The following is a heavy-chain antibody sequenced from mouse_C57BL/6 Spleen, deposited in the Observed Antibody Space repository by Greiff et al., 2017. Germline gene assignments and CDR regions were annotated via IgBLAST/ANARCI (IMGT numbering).Heavy chain of an antibody. CDR2: IYPGDGDT. CDR1: GYAFSSSW. D-gene: IGHD4-1*02. J-gene: IGHJ3*01. V-gene: IGHV1-82*01. CDR3: ARQALNWDKGFAY. Sequence: QVQLQQSGPELVKPGASVKISCKASGYAFSSSWMNWVKQRPGKGLEWIGRIYPGDGDTNYNGKFKGKATLTADKSSSTAYMQLSSLTSEDSAVYFCARQALNWDKGFAYWGQGTLVTVSA.